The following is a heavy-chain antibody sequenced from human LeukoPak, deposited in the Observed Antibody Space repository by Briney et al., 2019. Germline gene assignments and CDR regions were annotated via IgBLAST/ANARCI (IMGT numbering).Heavy chain of an antibody. CDR2: IYYSGNT. CDR1: GGSISSSSYY. J-gene: IGHJ4*02. Sequence: SEILSLTCTVSGGSISSSSYYWGWIRQPPGKGLEWIGSIYYSGNTYYNASLKSQVSISIDTSKNQFSLRLTSVTAADTAVYYCARQTGSGLFILPGGQGTLVTVSS. V-gene: IGHV4-39*01. CDR3: ARQTGSGLFILP. D-gene: IGHD3/OR15-3a*01.